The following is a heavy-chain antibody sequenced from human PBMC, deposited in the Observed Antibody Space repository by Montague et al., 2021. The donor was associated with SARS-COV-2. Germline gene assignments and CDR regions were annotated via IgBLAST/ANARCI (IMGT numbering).Heavy chain of an antibody. CDR3: ARGWGDITCFGVVIILPAGASDY. CDR1: GFTFSSYS. J-gene: IGHJ4*02. CDR2: ISSSSSYI. Sequence: SLRLSCAASGFTFSSYSMNWVRQAPGKGLEWVSSISSSSSYIYYADSVKGRFTISRDNAKNSLYLQMNSLRAEDTAVYYCARGWGDITCFGVVIILPAGASDYWGQGTLVTVSS. D-gene: IGHD3-3*01. V-gene: IGHV3-21*01.